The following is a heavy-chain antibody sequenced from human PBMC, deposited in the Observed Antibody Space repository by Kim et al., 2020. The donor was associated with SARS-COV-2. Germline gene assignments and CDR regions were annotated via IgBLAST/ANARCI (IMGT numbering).Heavy chain of an antibody. CDR2: IYYSGST. CDR1: GGSISSSSYY. V-gene: IGHV4-39*01. CDR3: ARLGGTQLWLSNWYFDL. Sequence: SETLSLTCTVSGGSISSSSYYWGWIRQPPGKGLEWIGSIYYSGSTYYNPSLKSRVTISVDASKNQFSLKLSSVTAADTAVYYCARLGGTQLWLSNWYFDLWGRGTLVTVSS. J-gene: IGHJ2*01. D-gene: IGHD5-18*01.